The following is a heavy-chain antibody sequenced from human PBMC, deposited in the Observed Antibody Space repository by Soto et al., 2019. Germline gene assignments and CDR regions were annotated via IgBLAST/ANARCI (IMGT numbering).Heavy chain of an antibody. CDR2: IIPIFGTP. D-gene: IGHD1-26*01. J-gene: IGHJ4*02. V-gene: IGHV1-69*06. CDR3: AREGFSGSYYGY. Sequence: QVQLVQSGAEVKKPGSSVKVSCKASGGTFGSYGISWVRQAPGQGLEWMGSIIPIFGTPNYAQKFQGRVTITADKSTSNIYMELSRLRSEDTAVYYCAREGFSGSYYGYWGQGTLVTVSS. CDR1: GGTFGSYG.